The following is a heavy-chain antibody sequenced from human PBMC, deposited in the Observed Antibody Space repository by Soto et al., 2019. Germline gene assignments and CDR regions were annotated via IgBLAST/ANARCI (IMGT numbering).Heavy chain of an antibody. J-gene: IGHJ6*02. CDR2: INPDSGGT. Sequence: ASVKVSCKASGYTFTGYYMHWVRQSPGQGLEWMGWINPDSGGTNYAQKFQGRVTMTRDTSISTAYMELTRVRSDDTAMYYCARVRIPTANYYYYGMDVWGQGTTVTVSS. CDR1: GYTFTGYY. CDR3: ARVRIPTANYYYYGMDV. D-gene: IGHD2-21*02. V-gene: IGHV1-2*02.